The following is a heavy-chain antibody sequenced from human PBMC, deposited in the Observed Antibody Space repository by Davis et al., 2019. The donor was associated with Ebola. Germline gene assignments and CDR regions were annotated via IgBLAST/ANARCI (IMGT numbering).Heavy chain of an antibody. CDR3: ARLGTSADYYAMDV. J-gene: IGHJ6*02. Sequence: ASVNVSCKASGYIFTNHAMHWVRQAPGQRLEWMGWISTGNGNARYSQKFQGRVTITRDTSATTAYMELSSLRSEDTAVYYCARLGTSADYYAMDVWGQGTTVTVSS. V-gene: IGHV1-3*04. CDR2: ISTGNGNA. CDR1: GYIFTNHA.